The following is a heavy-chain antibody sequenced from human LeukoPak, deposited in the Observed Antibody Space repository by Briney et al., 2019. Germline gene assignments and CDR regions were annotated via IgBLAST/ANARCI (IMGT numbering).Heavy chain of an antibody. CDR2: ISSCGSTI. D-gene: IGHD6-19*01. J-gene: IGHJ4*02. CDR1: GLTYSSYE. Sequence: GGSVRLSRAASGLTYSSYEMLSVRQAPARGREGVSYISSCGSTIFYAHSVKHRFTLFRDNAKNSLYLRMNSLRAEDTAVYYCAKGMRYSSGGYYFDYWGQGTLVTVSS. V-gene: IGHV3-48*03. CDR3: AKGMRYSSGGYYFDY.